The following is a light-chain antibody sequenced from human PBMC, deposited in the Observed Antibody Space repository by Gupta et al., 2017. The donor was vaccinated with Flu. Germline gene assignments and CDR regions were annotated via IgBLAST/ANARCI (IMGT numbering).Light chain of an antibody. CDR3: AEWDDRLSGVV. V-gene: IGLV1-47*01. CDR2: RNN. CDR1: IGTNY. J-gene: IGLJ2*01. Sequence: IGTNYVYWYQKLQGTAHKRLIDRNNQRPSGVPDRFSGSKAVTSASLAISGLRSEDEADYYCAEWDDRLSGVVVGGGTKLTVL.